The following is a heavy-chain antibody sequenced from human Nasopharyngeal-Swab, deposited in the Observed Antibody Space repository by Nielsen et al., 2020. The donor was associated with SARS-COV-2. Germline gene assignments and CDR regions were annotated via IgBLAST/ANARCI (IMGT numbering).Heavy chain of an antibody. CDR2: IHSAGDT. V-gene: IGHV3-13*04. CDR1: GFTFSSYD. D-gene: IGHD6-19*01. CDR3: ARATSNGWYIYYFDY. Sequence: GGSLRLSCAGSGFTFSSYDMHWVRQATGKSLEWVSGIHSAGDTYYPGSVKGRFTISRENAKNSLYLQMNSLRAEDTAVYYCARATSNGWYIYYFDYWGLGTLVTVSS. J-gene: IGHJ4*02.